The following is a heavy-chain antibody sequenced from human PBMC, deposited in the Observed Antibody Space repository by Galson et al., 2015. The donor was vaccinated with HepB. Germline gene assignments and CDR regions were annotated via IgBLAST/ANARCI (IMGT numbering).Heavy chain of an antibody. CDR1: GFTFSSYS. CDR2: ISSSSSTI. V-gene: IGHV3-48*04. CDR3: ARDRDYYDMIDQGY. D-gene: IGHD3-22*01. J-gene: IGHJ4*02. Sequence: SLRLSCAASGFTFSSYSMNWVRQAPGKGLEWVSCISSSSSTIYYADSVKGRFTISRDNAKNSLYLQMNSLRAEDTAVYYCARDRDYYDMIDQGYWGQGTLVTVSS.